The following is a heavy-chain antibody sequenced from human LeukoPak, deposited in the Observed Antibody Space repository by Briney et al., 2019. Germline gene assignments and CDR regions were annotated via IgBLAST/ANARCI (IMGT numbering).Heavy chain of an antibody. D-gene: IGHD3-9*01. CDR3: GRGARYFDFDY. CDR2: IYYSGST. J-gene: IGHJ4*02. V-gene: IGHV4-59*11. CDR1: GRSISSLN. Sequence: PSETLSLTCSVPGRSISSLNWRWLRRPPGKGLEWMWYIYYSGSTNYNPSLKSRLTISVDTSKNKFSLKLSSVPAAHTAVYYCGRGARYFDFDYWGQGTLVTVSS.